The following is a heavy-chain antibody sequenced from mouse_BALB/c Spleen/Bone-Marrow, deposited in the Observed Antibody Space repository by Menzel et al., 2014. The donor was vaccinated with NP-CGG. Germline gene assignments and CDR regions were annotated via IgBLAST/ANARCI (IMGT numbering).Heavy chain of an antibody. Sequence: SGPGLVRPGASVKMSCKASDYTFTSYWMHWVKQRPGQGLEWIGMIDPSNSETRLNQKFKDKATLNVDKSSNAAYMHLSSLTSEDSAVYYCARTFQPRRAMDYWGQGSSVTVSS. D-gene: IGHD6-1*01. CDR2: IDPSNSET. CDR3: ARTFQPRRAMDY. CDR1: DYTFTSYW. J-gene: IGHJ4*01. V-gene: IGHV1-74*01.